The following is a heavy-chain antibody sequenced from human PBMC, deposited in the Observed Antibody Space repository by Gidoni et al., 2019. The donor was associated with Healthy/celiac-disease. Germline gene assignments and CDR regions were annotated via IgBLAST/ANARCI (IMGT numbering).Heavy chain of an antibody. CDR1: GCSISSCDYY. V-gene: IGHV4-30-4*01. CDR2: IYSSGST. CDR3: ARERRSSSWRGGVDNWFDP. Sequence: QVQLPESGPGLVKPSQTLSLTCTVSGCSISSCDYYWSLIRQAPGKGLEWIGYIYSSGSTYYNPYLKSQVTISVDTSKNQFSRKLSSVTAADTAVYYCARERRSSSWRGGVDNWFDPWGQGTLVTVSS. J-gene: IGHJ5*02. D-gene: IGHD6-13*01.